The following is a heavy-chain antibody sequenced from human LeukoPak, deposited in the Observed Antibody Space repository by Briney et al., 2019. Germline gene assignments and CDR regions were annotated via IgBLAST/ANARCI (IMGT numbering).Heavy chain of an antibody. CDR1: GGSVSSGSYH. Sequence: KSSETLSLTCTVSGGSVSSGSYHWSWIRQPPGKGLEWIGYIYYSGTTNYNPSLKSRVTISVDTSKNQFSLKLTSVTAADTAVYYCARSGYDADFDYWGQGTLVTVSS. CDR2: IYYSGTT. D-gene: IGHD3-22*01. V-gene: IGHV4-61*01. J-gene: IGHJ4*02. CDR3: ARSGYDADFDY.